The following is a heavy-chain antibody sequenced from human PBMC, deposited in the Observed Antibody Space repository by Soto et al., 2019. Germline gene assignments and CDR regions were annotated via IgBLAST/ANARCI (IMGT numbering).Heavy chain of an antibody. CDR1: GFTFSSYG. J-gene: IGHJ6*02. CDR3: ARDSMGSYYYYGMDV. Sequence: GGSLRLSCAASGFTFSSYGMHWVRQAPGKGLEWVAVIWYDGSNKYYADSVKGRFTISRDNSKNTLYLQMNSLRAEDTAVYYCARDSMGSYYYYGMDVWGQGTTVTVSS. V-gene: IGHV3-33*01. CDR2: IWYDGSNK. D-gene: IGHD2-15*01.